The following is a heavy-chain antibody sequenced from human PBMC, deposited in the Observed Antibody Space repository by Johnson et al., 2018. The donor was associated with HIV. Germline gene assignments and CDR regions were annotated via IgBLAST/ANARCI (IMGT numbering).Heavy chain of an antibody. CDR1: GFTFSSYA. CDR3: ARAEQLAGGAFDI. V-gene: IGHV3-NL1*01. J-gene: IGHJ3*02. D-gene: IGHD6-6*01. Sequence: QVQLVESGGGVVQPGRSLRLSCAASGFTFSSYAMHWVRQAPGKGLEWVAVIYSGGSTYYADSVKGRFTISRDNSKNTLYLQMNSLRAEDTAVYYCARAEQLAGGAFDIWGQGTMVTVSS. CDR2: IYSGGST.